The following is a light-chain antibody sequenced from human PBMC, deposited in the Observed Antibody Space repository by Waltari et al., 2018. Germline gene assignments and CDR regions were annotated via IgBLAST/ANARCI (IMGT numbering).Light chain of an antibody. CDR3: GSYTTRATHV. CDR1: SSDVGGYNY. J-gene: IGLJ1*01. V-gene: IGLV2-14*03. CDR2: VVN. Sequence: QSALTQPASVSGSPGQSITISCTGTSSDVGGYNYVSWYQQHPGTTPKLVIFVVNRRPSGISHRFSGSKSGNTASLTISGLQAEDEAEYYCGSYTTRATHVFGIGTKVTVL.